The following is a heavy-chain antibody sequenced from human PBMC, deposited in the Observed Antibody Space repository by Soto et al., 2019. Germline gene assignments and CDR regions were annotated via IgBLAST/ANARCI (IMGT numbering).Heavy chain of an antibody. V-gene: IGHV4-59*01. CDR3: ASSGIVGREVNTWFDP. Sequence: PSETLSLTCTVSAGSITTSYWSWIRHPLRMALEWIGYISYRGRTNYNPSLKSRLSISIDTSKSQISLKLTSMTTADTAVYYCASSGIVGREVNTWFDPWGQGTRVTVSS. CDR1: AGSITTSY. D-gene: IGHD3-22*01. J-gene: IGHJ5*02. CDR2: ISYRGRT.